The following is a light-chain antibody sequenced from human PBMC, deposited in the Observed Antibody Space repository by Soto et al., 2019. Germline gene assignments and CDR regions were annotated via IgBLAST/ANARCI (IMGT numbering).Light chain of an antibody. V-gene: IGKV3-11*01. CDR2: DAS. J-gene: IGKJ1*01. CDR1: QSVSNY. CDR3: QQYNNWPPWT. Sequence: ENVLTQSPATLSLSLGERATLSCRASQSVSNYVAWYQQNPGQAPRLLIYDASNRATGIPARFSGSGSGTEFTLTISTLQSEVFAVYYCQQYNNWPPWTFGQGTKV.